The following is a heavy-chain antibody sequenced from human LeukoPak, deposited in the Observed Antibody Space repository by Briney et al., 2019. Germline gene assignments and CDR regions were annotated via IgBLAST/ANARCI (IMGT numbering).Heavy chain of an antibody. CDR3: ARRGPQGDFDL. CDR2: IIPIFGTA. J-gene: IGHJ2*01. V-gene: IGHV1-69*05. D-gene: IGHD3-10*01. Sequence: SVEVSCKASGGTFSSYAISWVRQPPGQGLEWMGGIIPIFGTANYAQKFQGRVTITTDEPTRTAYMELSSLRSEDTAVYYCARRGPQGDFDLWGRGTLVTVSS. CDR1: GGTFSSYA.